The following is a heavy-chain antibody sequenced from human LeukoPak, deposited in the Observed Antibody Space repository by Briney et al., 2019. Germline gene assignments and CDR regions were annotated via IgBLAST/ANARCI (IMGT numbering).Heavy chain of an antibody. D-gene: IGHD1-26*01. Sequence: GGSLRLSCAASGFTLSSYGMNWVRQAPGKGLDWVAFLRYDGGTAFYEDSVKGRFTISRDSSKNTLYLQMNSLTPADTAIYCCAKDPYGGTYPSYFDYWGQGTLVTVSS. J-gene: IGHJ4*02. V-gene: IGHV3-30*02. CDR1: GFTLSSYG. CDR2: LRYDGGTA. CDR3: AKDPYGGTYPSYFDY.